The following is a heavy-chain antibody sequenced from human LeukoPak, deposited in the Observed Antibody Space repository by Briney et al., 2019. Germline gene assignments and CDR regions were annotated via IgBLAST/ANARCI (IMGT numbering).Heavy chain of an antibody. J-gene: IGHJ5*02. CDR1: GGTFSSYA. D-gene: IGHD4-17*01. CDR3: ARDDPFTVFDP. V-gene: IGHV1-69*05. CDR2: IIPIFGTA. Sequence: SVKVSCKASGGTFSSYAISWVRQAPGQGLEWMGGIIPIFGTANYAQKFQGRVTITTDESTSTAYMELSSLRSEDTAVYYRARDDPFTVFDPWGQGTLLTVSS.